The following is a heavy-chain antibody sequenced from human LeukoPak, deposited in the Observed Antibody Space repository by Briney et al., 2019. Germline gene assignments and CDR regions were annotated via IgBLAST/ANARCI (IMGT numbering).Heavy chain of an antibody. J-gene: IGHJ4*02. CDR3: ARDVGGSIDY. D-gene: IGHD1-26*01. CDR2: IKGEESAK. CDR1: VFTFSTYW. Sequence: GGSLRLSRAASVFTFSTYWMAWVRQASGKGLEWVANIKGEESAKHQADSVKGRFTISRDNAQNSVYLHMRSLRGEDTALYYCARDVGGSIDYWGQGTLVTVSS. V-gene: IGHV3-7*01.